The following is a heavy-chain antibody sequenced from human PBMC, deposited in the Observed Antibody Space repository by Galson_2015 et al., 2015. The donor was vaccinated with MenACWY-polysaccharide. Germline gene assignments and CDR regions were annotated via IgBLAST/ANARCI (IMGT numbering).Heavy chain of an antibody. CDR3: AREAPGPAPVAQVAGSFDI. D-gene: IGHD6-19*01. J-gene: IGHJ3*02. Sequence: SCKASGGTFSSYAISWVRQAPGQGLEWMGGIIPIFGTANYAQKFQGRVTITADKSTSTAYMELSSLRSEDTAVYYCAREAPGPAPVAQVAGSFDIWGQGTMVTVSS. V-gene: IGHV1-69*06. CDR2: IIPIFGTA. CDR1: GGTFSSYA.